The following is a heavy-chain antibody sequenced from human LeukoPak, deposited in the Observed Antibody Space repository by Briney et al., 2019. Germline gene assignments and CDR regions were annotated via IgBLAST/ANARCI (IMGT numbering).Heavy chain of an antibody. D-gene: IGHD6-13*01. CDR1: GYTFTGYY. V-gene: IGHV1-2*02. J-gene: IGHJ4*02. CDR2: INPNSDGT. Sequence: ASVKVPCKASGYTFTGYYMHWVRQAPGQGLEWMGWINPNSDGTNYTQKFQGRVTMTRDTSISTAYMELSRLRSDDTAVYYCAREAAAGRDPPDYWGQGTLVTVSS. CDR3: AREAAAGRDPPDY.